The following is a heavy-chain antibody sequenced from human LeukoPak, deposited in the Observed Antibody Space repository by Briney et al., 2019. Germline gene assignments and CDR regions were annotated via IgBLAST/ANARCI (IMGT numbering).Heavy chain of an antibody. CDR2: IWYDGSNK. D-gene: IGHD5-18*01. CDR3: ARNVPSTASDY. CDR1: GFTFSSYG. J-gene: IGHJ4*02. V-gene: IGHV3-33*01. Sequence: GGSLRLSCAASGFTFSSYGMHCVRQAPGKGLEWVAVIWYDGSNKYYADSVKGRFTISRDNSKNTLYLQMNSLRAEDTAVYYCARNVPSTASDYWGQGTLVTVSS.